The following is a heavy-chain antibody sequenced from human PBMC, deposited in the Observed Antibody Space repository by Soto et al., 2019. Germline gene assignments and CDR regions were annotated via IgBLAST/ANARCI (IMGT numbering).Heavy chain of an antibody. J-gene: IGHJ4*02. CDR2: INHSGST. D-gene: IGHD6-6*01. CDR1: GGSFSGYY. Sequence: QVQLQQWGAGLLKPSETLSLTCAVYGGSFSGYYWSWIRQPPGKGLEWIGEINHSGSTNYNPSLKSRVTISVDTSKNQFSLKLSSVTAADTAVYYCAVAAPLGYWGQGTLVTVSS. CDR3: AVAAPLGY. V-gene: IGHV4-34*01.